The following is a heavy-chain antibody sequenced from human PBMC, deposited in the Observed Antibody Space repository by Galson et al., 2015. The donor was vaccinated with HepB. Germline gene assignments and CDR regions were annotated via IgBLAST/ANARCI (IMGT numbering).Heavy chain of an antibody. CDR3: ARYFGRAVAFDN. V-gene: IGHV4-39*07. CDR2: IYYSGST. J-gene: IGHJ4*02. CDR1: GGSISSSRYY. Sequence: ETLSPTCTVPGGSISSSRYYWGRIRQPPGKGLAWIGSIYYSGSTYYNPSLKSRVTKSVDTSKNQFSLRLSSVTAADTAVYYCARYFGRAVAFDNWGQGTLVTVSS. D-gene: IGHD6-19*01.